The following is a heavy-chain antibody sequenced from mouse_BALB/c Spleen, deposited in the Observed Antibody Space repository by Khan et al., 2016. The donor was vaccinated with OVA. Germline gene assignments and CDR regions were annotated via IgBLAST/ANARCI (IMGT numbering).Heavy chain of an antibody. CDR3: EKPRYCSYALDH. J-gene: IGHJ4*01. D-gene: IGHD1-1*01. V-gene: IGHV9-3-1*01. CDR2: INTYTGEP. Sequence: QIQLVQSGPELKKPGETVKISCKASGYTFTNYGMNWVKQSPGKALKWMGWINTYTGEPTYADDFKGRFAFSLETSANTAFLQINNLKNEDTATYLGEKPRYCSYALDHWGQGSSVTVSS. CDR1: GYTFTNYG.